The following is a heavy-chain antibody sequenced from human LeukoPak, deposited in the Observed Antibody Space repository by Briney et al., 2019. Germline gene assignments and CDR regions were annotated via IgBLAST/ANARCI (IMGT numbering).Heavy chain of an antibody. D-gene: IGHD6-19*01. CDR1: GFTFSSYG. CDR2: IRYDGSNK. V-gene: IGHV3-30*02. Sequence: PGGSLRLSCAASGFTFSSYGMHWVRQAPGKGLEWVAFIRYDGSNKYYADSVKGRFTISRDNSKNTLYLQMNSLRAEDTAVYYCASPSPIAVAGFHFDYWGQGTLVTVSS. J-gene: IGHJ4*02. CDR3: ASPSPIAVAGFHFDY.